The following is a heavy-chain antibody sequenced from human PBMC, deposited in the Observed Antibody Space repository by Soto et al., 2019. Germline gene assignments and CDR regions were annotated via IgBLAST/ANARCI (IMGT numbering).Heavy chain of an antibody. CDR3: ARTVAGTKCRMDV. CDR2: INSDGSST. D-gene: IGHD6-19*01. J-gene: IGHJ6*02. V-gene: IGHV3-74*01. CDR1: GFTFSSYW. Sequence: GGSLRLSCAASGFTFSSYWMHWVRQAPGKGLVWVSRINSDGSSTSYADSVKGRFTISRDNAKNSLYLQMNSLRAEDTAVYYCARTVAGTKCRMDVWGQGTTVTVSS.